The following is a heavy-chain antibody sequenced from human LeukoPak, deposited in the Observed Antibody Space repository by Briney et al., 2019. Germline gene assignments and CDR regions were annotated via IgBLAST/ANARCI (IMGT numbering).Heavy chain of an antibody. J-gene: IGHJ6*02. V-gene: IGHV3-23*01. D-gene: IGHD3-10*01. CDR3: ANNLWFGDLWANYYYYGMDV. CDR2: ISGSGGTT. Sequence: GGSLRLSCAASGFTFSSYAMSWVRQAPGKGLEWVSAISGSGGTTYYADSVRGRFTISRDNAKKTLYLQMNSLRDEDTAVYYCANNLWFGDLWANYYYYGMDVWGQGTTVTVSS. CDR1: GFTFSSYA.